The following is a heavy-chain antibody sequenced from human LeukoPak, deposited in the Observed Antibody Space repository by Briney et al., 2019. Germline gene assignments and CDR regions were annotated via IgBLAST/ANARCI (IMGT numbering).Heavy chain of an antibody. CDR2: ISSGSSYI. Sequence: TGGSLRLFCAASGFTFSSYSMNWVRQAPGKGLEWVSSISSGSSYIYYADSVKGRFTISRDNAKNSLYLQMNSLRAEDTAVYYCASSMVRGVIINAFDIWGQGTMVTVSS. D-gene: IGHD3-10*01. V-gene: IGHV3-21*01. J-gene: IGHJ3*02. CDR1: GFTFSSYS. CDR3: ASSMVRGVIINAFDI.